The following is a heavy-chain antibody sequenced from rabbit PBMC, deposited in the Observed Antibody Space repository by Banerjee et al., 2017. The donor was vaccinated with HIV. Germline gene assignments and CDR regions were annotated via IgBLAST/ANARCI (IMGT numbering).Heavy chain of an antibody. J-gene: IGHJ4*01. Sequence: QLVETGGGLVQPGGSLTLSCKASGFDFSSYYMNWVRQAPGKGLEWIGRIYAGKGSSDYANWVNGRFTISSDNAQNTVDLQMNSLTAADTATYFCARRSSDWGEVNLWGPGTLVTVS. CDR2: IYAGKGSS. D-gene: IGHD4-1*01. V-gene: IGHV1S7*01. CDR1: GFDFSSYY. CDR3: ARRSSDWGEVNL.